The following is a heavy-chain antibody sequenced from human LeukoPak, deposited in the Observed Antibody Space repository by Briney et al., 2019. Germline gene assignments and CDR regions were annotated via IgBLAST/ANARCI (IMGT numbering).Heavy chain of an antibody. CDR1: GGSFSGYY. J-gene: IGHJ5*02. D-gene: IGHD5-12*01. CDR2: INHSGST. CDR3: ARQKEEEGGYGNRFDP. V-gene: IGHV4-34*01. Sequence: SETLSLTCAVYGGSFSGYYWSWIRQPPGKGLEWIGEINHSGSTNYNPSLKSRVTISVDTSKNQFSLKLSSVTAADTAVYYCARQKEEEGGYGNRFDPWGQGTLVTVSS.